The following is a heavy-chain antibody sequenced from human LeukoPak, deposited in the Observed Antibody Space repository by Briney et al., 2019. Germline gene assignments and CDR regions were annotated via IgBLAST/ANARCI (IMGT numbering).Heavy chain of an antibody. CDR3: ARRGSPPVDFDY. V-gene: IGHV5-51*01. CDR1: GYSFNTYW. Sequence: KHGESLKISCKGSGYSFNTYWIAWVRQTPGKGLEWMGIIYPGDSDTKYSPSFEGQVTISADKSVSTAYLQWSSLEAADTAMYHCARRGSPPVDFDYWGQVTLVTVSS. CDR2: IYPGDSDT. J-gene: IGHJ4*02.